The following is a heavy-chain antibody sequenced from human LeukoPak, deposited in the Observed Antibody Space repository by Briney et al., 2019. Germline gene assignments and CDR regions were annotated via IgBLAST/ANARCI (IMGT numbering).Heavy chain of an antibody. CDR2: INRRGHT. Sequence: PGGSLRLSCAASGFTFDRFTIHWVRHTPGKGLEWVSLINRRGHTFYADSVKGRFTISRDNSRNSVFLQMNSLRPEDTVLYHCAKEVDCPSDCLFFHSWGQGTLVTVSS. D-gene: IGHD2-21*02. J-gene: IGHJ5*01. CDR1: GFTFDRFT. V-gene: IGHV3-43*01. CDR3: AKEVDCPSDCLFFHS.